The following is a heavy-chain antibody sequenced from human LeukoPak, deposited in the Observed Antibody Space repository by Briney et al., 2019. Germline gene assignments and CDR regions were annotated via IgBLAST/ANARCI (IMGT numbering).Heavy chain of an antibody. CDR3: ARLTMVGGFDP. D-gene: IGHD3-10*01. CDR1: GYSISSAYY. V-gene: IGHV4-38-2*02. Sequence: PSETLSLTCTVSGYSISSAYYWGWIRQPPGKGLEWIATIHHTGSTYYNPSLKSRVTISLDTSKNQFSLKLSSVTAADTAVYYCARLTMVGGFDPWGQGTLVTVSS. CDR2: IHHTGST. J-gene: IGHJ5*02.